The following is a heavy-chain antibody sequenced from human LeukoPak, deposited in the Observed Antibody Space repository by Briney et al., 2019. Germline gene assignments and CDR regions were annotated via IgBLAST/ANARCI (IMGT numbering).Heavy chain of an antibody. J-gene: IGHJ6*02. CDR1: GGSISSYY. V-gene: IGHV4-59*01. Sequence: SETLSLTCTVSGGSISSYYWSWIRQPPGKGLEWIGYIYYRGSTNYNPSLKIRVTISVDTSKNQFSLKLSSVTAADTAVYYCARAVGWFWELLRNYYYYYGMEVWGQGTTVTVSS. D-gene: IGHD3-10*01. CDR3: ARAVGWFWELLRNYYYYYGMEV. CDR2: IYYRGST.